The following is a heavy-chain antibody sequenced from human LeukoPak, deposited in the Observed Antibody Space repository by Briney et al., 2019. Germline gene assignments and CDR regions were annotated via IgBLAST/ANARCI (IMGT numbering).Heavy chain of an antibody. CDR2: INHSGST. J-gene: IGHJ4*02. Sequence: SETLSLTCAVYGGSFSGYYWSWIRQPPGKGLEWIGEINHSGSTNYNPSLKSRVTISVDTSKNQFSLKLSSVTAADTAVYYCARDLRKGYYGSGSYWSYWGQGTLVTVSS. D-gene: IGHD3-10*01. CDR3: ARDLRKGYYGSGSYWSY. V-gene: IGHV4-34*01. CDR1: GGSFSGYY.